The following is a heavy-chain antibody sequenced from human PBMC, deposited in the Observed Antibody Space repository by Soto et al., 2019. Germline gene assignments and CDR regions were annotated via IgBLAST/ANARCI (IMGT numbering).Heavy chain of an antibody. CDR1: GYTFTSYG. CDR3: ARVPALSFDWLPHNYYFDY. Sequence: ASVKVSCKASGYTFTSYGISWVRQAPGQGLEWMGWISAYNGNTNYAQKLQGRVTMTTDTSTSTAYMELRSLRSDDTAVYYCARVPALSFDWLPHNYYFDYWGQGTLVTVSS. J-gene: IGHJ4*02. CDR2: ISAYNGNT. V-gene: IGHV1-18*01. D-gene: IGHD3-9*01.